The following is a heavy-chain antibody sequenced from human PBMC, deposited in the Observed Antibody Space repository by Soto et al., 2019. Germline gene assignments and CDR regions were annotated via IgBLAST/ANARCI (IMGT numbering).Heavy chain of an antibody. J-gene: IGHJ5*02. D-gene: IGHD1-26*01. CDR3: ARVATGSYSWRES. Sequence: EVQLEESGGDLVQPGGSLRLSCAASGFTFSTYWMHWVRQAPGKGLVWVSRINSDGSITTYADSVKGRFTISRDNSKNTLYQQMNSLRAEDTAVYYCARVATGSYSWRESWGQGTLVTVSS. V-gene: IGHV3-74*03. CDR1: GFTFSTYW. CDR2: INSDGSIT.